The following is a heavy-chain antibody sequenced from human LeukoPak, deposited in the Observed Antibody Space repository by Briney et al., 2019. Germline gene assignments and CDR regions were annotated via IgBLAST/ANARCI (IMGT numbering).Heavy chain of an antibody. J-gene: IGHJ4*02. CDR3: VLYCTSGVCPNGY. Sequence: SETLSLTCAVSGYSISSGYYWGWIRQPPGKGLEWIGSIYHSGSTYYNPSLKSRVTISVDTSKNQFSLKLSSVTAADTAVYYCVLYCTSGVCPNGYWGQGTLVTVSS. V-gene: IGHV4-38-2*01. CDR2: IYHSGST. D-gene: IGHD2-8*01. CDR1: GYSISSGYY.